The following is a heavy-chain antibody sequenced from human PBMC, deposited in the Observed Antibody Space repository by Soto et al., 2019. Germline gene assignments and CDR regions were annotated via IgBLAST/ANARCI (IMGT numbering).Heavy chain of an antibody. Sequence: GGSLRLSCAASGFTFSSYAMSWVRQAPGKGLEWVSAISGSGGSTYYADSVKGRLTISRDNAKNSLYLQMNSLRAEDTAVYYCATLGHSKQVDYWGQGTLVTVSS. J-gene: IGHJ4*02. CDR2: ISGSGGST. V-gene: IGHV3-23*01. D-gene: IGHD3-22*01. CDR1: GFTFSSYA. CDR3: ATLGHSKQVDY.